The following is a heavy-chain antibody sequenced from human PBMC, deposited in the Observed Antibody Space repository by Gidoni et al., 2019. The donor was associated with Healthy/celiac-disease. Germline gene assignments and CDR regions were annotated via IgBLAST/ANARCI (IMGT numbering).Heavy chain of an antibody. Sequence: EVQLVESGGGLVKPGGSLRLSCAASGFTFSSYSMNWVRQAPGKGLEWVSSISSSSSYIYYADSVKGRFTISRDNAKNSLYLQMNSLRAEDTAVYYCASQTQSGYSSGLVVDYWGQGTLVTVSS. CDR1: GFTFSSYS. V-gene: IGHV3-21*01. D-gene: IGHD6-25*01. CDR3: ASQTQSGYSSGLVVDY. J-gene: IGHJ4*02. CDR2: ISSSSSYI.